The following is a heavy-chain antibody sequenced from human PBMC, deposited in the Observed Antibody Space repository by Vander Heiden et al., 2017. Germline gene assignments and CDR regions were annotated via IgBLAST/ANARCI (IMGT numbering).Heavy chain of an antibody. V-gene: IGHV3-30-3*01. CDR2: ISYDGSSK. J-gene: IGHJ4*02. D-gene: IGHD6-6*01. CDR3: SRGADGSSSGREFDH. Sequence: QVQLVDSGGGVVQPVRPLRLSCAASGFPFSVYAMHWVRQAPGKGPEWVSSISYDGSSKYYADSVKGRFTISRDNSNNTVYLQMNSLRGEDTSVYYCSRGADGSSSGREFDHWGQGTLVTVSS. CDR1: GFPFSVYA.